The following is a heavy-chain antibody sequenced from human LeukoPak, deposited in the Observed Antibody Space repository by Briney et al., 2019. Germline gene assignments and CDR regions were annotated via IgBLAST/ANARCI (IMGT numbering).Heavy chain of an antibody. Sequence: GASVKVSCKASGYTFTSYAMHWVRQAPGQRLEWMGWINAGNGNTKYSQKFQGRVTITRDTSASTAYMELSSLGSEDTAVYYCARVPLSDSSGHYYPHWGQGTLVTVSS. CDR3: ARVPLSDSSGHYYPH. CDR2: INAGNGNT. V-gene: IGHV1-3*01. D-gene: IGHD3-22*01. CDR1: GYTFTSYA. J-gene: IGHJ1*01.